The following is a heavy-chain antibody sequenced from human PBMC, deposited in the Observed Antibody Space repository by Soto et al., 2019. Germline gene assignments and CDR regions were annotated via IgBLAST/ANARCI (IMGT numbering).Heavy chain of an antibody. Sequence: SETLSLTCTVSGGSISRYYWSWIRQPPGKGLEWIGYIYYSGSTNYNPSLKSRVTISADTSKNQFSLKLSSVTAADTAVYYCARVDEGIAASAFDYWGQGTLVTVSS. CDR1: GGSISRYY. V-gene: IGHV4-59*01. J-gene: IGHJ4*02. CDR3: ARVDEGIAASAFDY. CDR2: IYYSGST. D-gene: IGHD6-13*01.